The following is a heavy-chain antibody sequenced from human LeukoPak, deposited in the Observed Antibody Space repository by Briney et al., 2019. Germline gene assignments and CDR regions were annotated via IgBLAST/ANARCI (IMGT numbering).Heavy chain of an antibody. Sequence: ASVKVSCKASGYTFTSYGISWVRQAPGQELEWMGWISAYNGNTNYAQKLQGRVTITADESTNTAYMELSSLRSEDTAVYYCARDHPNEYDLWSGYYRGDAFDIWGQGTMVTVSS. CDR3: ARDHPNEYDLWSGYYRGDAFDI. J-gene: IGHJ3*02. D-gene: IGHD3-3*01. CDR1: GYTFTSYG. V-gene: IGHV1-18*01. CDR2: ISAYNGNT.